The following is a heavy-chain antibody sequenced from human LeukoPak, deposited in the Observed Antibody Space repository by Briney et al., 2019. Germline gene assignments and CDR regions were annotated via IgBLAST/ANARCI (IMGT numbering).Heavy chain of an antibody. J-gene: IGHJ4*02. CDR3: ARGQSGGYFDY. CDR2: INHSGST. Sequence: KPSETLSLTCAVYGGSFSGYYWSWIRQPPGKGLEWIGEINHSGSTNYNPSLKSRVTISVDTSKNQFSLKLSSVTAADTAVYYCARGQSGGYFDYWGQGTLVTVSS. V-gene: IGHV4-34*01. CDR1: GGSFSGYY. D-gene: IGHD3-16*01.